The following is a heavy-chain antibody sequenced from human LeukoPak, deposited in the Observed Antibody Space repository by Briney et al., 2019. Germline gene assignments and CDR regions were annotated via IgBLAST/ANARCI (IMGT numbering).Heavy chain of an antibody. D-gene: IGHD2-2*01. Sequence: SETLSLTCAVYGGSFSGYYWSWIRQPPGKGLEWIGEINHSGSTNYNPSLKSRVTTSVDTSKNQFSLRLSSVTAADTAVYYCARSSSTSQKLKYWGQGTLVTVSS. J-gene: IGHJ4*02. V-gene: IGHV4-34*01. CDR2: INHSGST. CDR3: ARSSSTSQKLKY. CDR1: GGSFSGYY.